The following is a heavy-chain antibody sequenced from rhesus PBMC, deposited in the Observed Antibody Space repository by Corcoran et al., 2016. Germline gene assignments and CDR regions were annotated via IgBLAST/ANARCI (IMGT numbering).Heavy chain of an antibody. CDR2: INGNSGST. CDR1: GGSFSSYW. J-gene: IGHJ4*01. Sequence: QVQLQESGPGLVKPSETLSLTCAVSGGSFSSYWWSWIRQPPGKGLEWIGEINGNSGSTNYNTSLKSRVTSSKDASKHQFSLKLSAVTAADTAVYYCARLGDDYGYYYTPYFDYWGQGVLVTVSS. CDR3: ARLGDDYGYYYTPYFDY. D-gene: IGHD3S6*01. V-gene: IGHV4-80*01.